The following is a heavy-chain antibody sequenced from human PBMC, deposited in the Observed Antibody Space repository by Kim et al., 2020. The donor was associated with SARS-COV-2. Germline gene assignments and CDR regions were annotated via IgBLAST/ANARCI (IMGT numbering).Heavy chain of an antibody. J-gene: IGHJ1*01. CDR3: AKGPYSSSWTNPAEYFQH. V-gene: IGHV3-23*01. D-gene: IGHD6-13*01. CDR2: ISGSGGST. Sequence: GGSLRLSCAASGFTFSSYAMSWVRQAPGKGLEWVSAISGSGGSTYYADSVKGRFTISRDNSKNTLYLQMNSLRAEDTAVYYCAKGPYSSSWTNPAEYFQHWGQGTLVTVSS. CDR1: GFTFSSYA.